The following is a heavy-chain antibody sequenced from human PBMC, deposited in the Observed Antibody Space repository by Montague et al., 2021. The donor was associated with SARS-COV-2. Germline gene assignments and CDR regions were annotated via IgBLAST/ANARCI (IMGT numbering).Heavy chain of an antibody. D-gene: IGHD1-26*01. CDR1: GGSISSSSYY. Sequence: SETLSLTCTVSGGSISSSSYYWGWIRQPPGKGLEWIGSIYYSGSTYYNPSLKSLVTISVDTSKNQFSLKLSSVAAADTAVYYCVELVGAADYWGQGTLVTVSS. CDR3: VELVGAADY. CDR2: IYYSGST. V-gene: IGHV4-39*01. J-gene: IGHJ4*02.